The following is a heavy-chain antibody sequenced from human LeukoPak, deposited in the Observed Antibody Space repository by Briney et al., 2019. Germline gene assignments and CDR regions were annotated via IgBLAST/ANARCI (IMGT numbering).Heavy chain of an antibody. V-gene: IGHV3-21*01. J-gene: IGHJ4*02. D-gene: IGHD3-22*01. CDR1: GFTFSSYS. Sequence: GGSLRLSCAASGFTFSSYSMNWVRQAPGKGLEWVSSISSSSSYIYYADSVKGRFTISRDNAKNSLYLQMNSLRAEDTAVYYCASGYYATLYFDYWGQGTLVTVSS. CDR2: ISSSSSYI. CDR3: ASGYYATLYFDY.